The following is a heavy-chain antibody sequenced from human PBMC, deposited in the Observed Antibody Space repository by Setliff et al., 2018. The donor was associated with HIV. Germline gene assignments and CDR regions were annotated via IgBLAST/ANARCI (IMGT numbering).Heavy chain of an antibody. J-gene: IGHJ3*02. CDR1: GGSISDDNW. V-gene: IGHV4-4*02. CDR3: ARGPGPAFYNFWSGYYTGRAFDI. CDR2: IYHSGST. Sequence: SETLSLTCVVSGGSISDDNWWSWVRQPPGKGLEWIGEIYHSGSTTYNPSLNSRVTISVDNSKHQFSLKLTSVTAADTAFYFCARGPGPAFYNFWSGYYTGRAFDIWG. D-gene: IGHD3-3*01.